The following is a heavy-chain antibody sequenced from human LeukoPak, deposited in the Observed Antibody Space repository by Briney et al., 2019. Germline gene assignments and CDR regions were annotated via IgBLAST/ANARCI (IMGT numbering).Heavy chain of an antibody. CDR3: ASFSRYDFWSGQYAFDI. Sequence: ASETLSLTCTVSGGSISSGSYYWSWIRQPAGRGLEWIGRIYTSGSTNYNPSLKSRVTISVDTSKNQFSLKLSSVTAADTAVYYCASFSRYDFWSGQYAFDIWGQGTMVTVCS. J-gene: IGHJ3*02. CDR2: IYTSGST. D-gene: IGHD3-3*01. CDR1: GGSISSGSYY. V-gene: IGHV4-61*02.